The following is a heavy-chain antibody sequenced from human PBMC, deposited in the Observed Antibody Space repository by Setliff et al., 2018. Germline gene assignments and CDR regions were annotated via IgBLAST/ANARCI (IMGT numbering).Heavy chain of an antibody. D-gene: IGHD3-3*01. J-gene: IGHJ3*02. Sequence: ASVKVSCKASGFTLTSYPIHWVRQAPGQRLEWMGWINPDNGNRKYSQRFQGRVTITRGTSASTVFLELSTLRSEDTAVYYCTRDFLGATAPFDIWGQGTMVTVSS. CDR2: INPDNGNR. CDR1: GFTLTSYP. V-gene: IGHV1-3*01. CDR3: TRDFLGATAPFDI.